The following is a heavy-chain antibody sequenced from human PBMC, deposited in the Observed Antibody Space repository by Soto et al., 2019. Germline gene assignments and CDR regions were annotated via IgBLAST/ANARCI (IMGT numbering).Heavy chain of an antibody. V-gene: IGHV3-30-3*01. Sequence: GGPMRLSCAASGRTCRRYAMRWVRQAPGKGLEWVAVISYDGSNQYYADSVKGRFTISRDSSKNTLYLQMNSLRVEDTAVYYCARDRVPAVADTGWLFSYYFDYWGQGTLVTVSS. CDR3: ARDRVPAVADTGWLFSYYFDY. CDR2: ISYDGSNQ. J-gene: IGHJ4*02. CDR1: GRTCRRYA. D-gene: IGHD6-19*01.